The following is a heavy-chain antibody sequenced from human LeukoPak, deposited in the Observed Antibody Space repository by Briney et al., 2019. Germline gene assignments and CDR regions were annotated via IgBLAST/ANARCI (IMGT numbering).Heavy chain of an antibody. Sequence: GGSLRLSCAASGFTFSSYAMSWVRQAPGKGLEWVSAISGSGGSTYYADSVKGRFTISRDNSKNTLYLQMNSLRAEDTAVYYCALRPYYDILTGYYSPPAWGQGTMVTVSS. J-gene: IGHJ3*01. CDR2: ISGSGGST. CDR1: GFTFSSYA. D-gene: IGHD3-9*01. V-gene: IGHV3-23*01. CDR3: ALRPYYDILTGYYSPPA.